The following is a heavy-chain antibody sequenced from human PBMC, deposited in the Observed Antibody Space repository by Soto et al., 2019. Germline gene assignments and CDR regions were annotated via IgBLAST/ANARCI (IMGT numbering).Heavy chain of an antibody. Sequence: QVQLVQSGAEVKKPGASVYVSCKASGYTFTDYYVHWVRQAPGQGLEWMGWINPNVGGTNYARKFQGRVTMTKDTSISTVYLELTRLTPDDTGIYYCGRGGREVPRIPYDTWGQGTRVTVSS. CDR1: GYTFTDYY. D-gene: IGHD3-16*01. CDR2: INPNVGGT. V-gene: IGHV1-2*02. J-gene: IGHJ5*02. CDR3: GRGGREVPRIPYDT.